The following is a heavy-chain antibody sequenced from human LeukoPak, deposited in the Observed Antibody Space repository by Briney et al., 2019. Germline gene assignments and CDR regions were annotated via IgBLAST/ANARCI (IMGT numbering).Heavy chain of an antibody. Sequence: PGRSLRLSCAASGFTFSSYGMHWVRQAPGKGLEWVAVIWYDGSNKYYADSVKGRFTISRDNSKNTLYLQMNSLRAEDTAVYYCARGLRDYDILTGYGLSGFDYWGQGTLVTVSS. CDR3: ARGLRDYDILTGYGLSGFDY. CDR1: GFTFSSYG. CDR2: IWYDGSNK. D-gene: IGHD3-9*01. J-gene: IGHJ4*02. V-gene: IGHV3-33*01.